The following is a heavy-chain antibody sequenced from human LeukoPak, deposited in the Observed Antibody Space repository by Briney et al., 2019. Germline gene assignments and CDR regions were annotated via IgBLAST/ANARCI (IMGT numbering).Heavy chain of an antibody. CDR1: GFTFSSYG. CDR2: IWYDGSNK. CDR3: ARDRGVGAMYLDY. J-gene: IGHJ4*02. Sequence: PGGSLRLSCAASGFTFSSYGMHWVRQAPGKGLEWVAVIWYDGSNKYYADSVKGRFTISRDNSKNTLYLQMNSLRAEDTAVYYCARDRGVGAMYLDYWGQGTPVTVSS. D-gene: IGHD1-26*01. V-gene: IGHV3-33*01.